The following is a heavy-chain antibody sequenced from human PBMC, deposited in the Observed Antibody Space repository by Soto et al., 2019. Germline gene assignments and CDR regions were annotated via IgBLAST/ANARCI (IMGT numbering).Heavy chain of an antibody. CDR3: ARDQSGVVIGGNYYYGLDV. D-gene: IGHD3-22*01. CDR2: IYHSGST. CDR1: GGSTSRSNW. Sequence: SETLSLTCTVSGGSTSRSNWLRWPRQPPGKGLEWIGEIYHSGSTNYNPSLKSRVTISVDKSKNQFSLRLTSVTAADTAVYYCARDQSGVVIGGNYYYGLDVWGQGTTVT. J-gene: IGHJ6*02. V-gene: IGHV4-4*02.